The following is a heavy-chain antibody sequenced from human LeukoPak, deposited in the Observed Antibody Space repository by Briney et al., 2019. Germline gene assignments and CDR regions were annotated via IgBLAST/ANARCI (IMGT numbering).Heavy chain of an antibody. J-gene: IGHJ6*03. D-gene: IGHD3-3*01. Sequence: PSETLSLTCAVFGGPFSDYYWSWIRRPPGKGLEWLGEINHSGSANYMPSLKSRVSISVDTSKNQFSLRLSSVTAVDTAFYYCARGRFGGHSYYYMDVWGKGTAVTVSS. V-gene: IGHV4-34*01. CDR1: GGPFSDYY. CDR2: INHSGSA. CDR3: ARGRFGGHSYYYMDV.